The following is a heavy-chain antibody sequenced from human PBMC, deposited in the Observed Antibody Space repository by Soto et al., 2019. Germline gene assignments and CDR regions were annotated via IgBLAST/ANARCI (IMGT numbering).Heavy chain of an antibody. CDR2: RSHSGGT. CDR1: GGFVSSGSYY. V-gene: IGHV4-34*01. D-gene: IGHD1-1*01. Sequence: QVQLQQWGAGLLKPSETLSLTCAVYGGFVSSGSYYWSWIRQPPGKGLEWIGERSHSGGTHFNPSLKRRVTISVDTSKTQFSLKMSSVTAAATALYYCARVARGTATTVVDAFDIWGPGTMVTVYS. J-gene: IGHJ3*02. CDR3: ARVARGTATTVVDAFDI.